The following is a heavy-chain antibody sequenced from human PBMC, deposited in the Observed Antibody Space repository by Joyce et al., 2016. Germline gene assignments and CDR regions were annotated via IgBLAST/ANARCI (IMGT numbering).Heavy chain of an antibody. J-gene: IGHJ4*02. Sequence: QVQLQESGPGLVQPSQTLSLTCGVSGGSISDGGYYWSWIRQRPGQGMEWIGYIKYSGNTDYNPSLKGRLTISIDMSKNQFALRLTSVTAADTAVYYCARVPLSSAFDYWGRGILVTVSS. V-gene: IGHV4-31*11. CDR3: ARVPLSSAFDY. D-gene: IGHD1-26*01. CDR1: GGSISDGGYY. CDR2: IKYSGNT.